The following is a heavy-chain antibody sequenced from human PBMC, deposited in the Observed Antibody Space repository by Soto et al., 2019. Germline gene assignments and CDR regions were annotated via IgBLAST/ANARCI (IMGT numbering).Heavy chain of an antibody. CDR1: GFTFSSDS. CDR2: ISSSSSYI. Sequence: EVQLVESGGGLVKPGGSLRLSCAASGFTFSSDSMNWVRQAPGKGLEWVSSISSSSSYIYYADSVKGRFTISRDNAKNSLYLQMNSLRAEDTAVYYCARFGLMTTVTTSVYWGQGTLVTVSS. D-gene: IGHD4-17*01. J-gene: IGHJ4*02. V-gene: IGHV3-21*01. CDR3: ARFGLMTTVTTSVY.